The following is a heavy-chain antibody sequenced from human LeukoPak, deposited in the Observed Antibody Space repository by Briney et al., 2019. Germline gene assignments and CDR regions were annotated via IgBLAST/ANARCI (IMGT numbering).Heavy chain of an antibody. CDR1: GFTFSSYA. D-gene: IGHD1-1*01. Sequence: GGSLRLSCAASGFTFSSYAMSWVRQAPGKGLEWVSAISGSGGSTYYADSVKGRFTISRDNAKNSVHLQMNSLRADDAAVYYCARVGYKWDDDGVDYWGQGTLVTVSS. V-gene: IGHV3-23*01. CDR3: ARVGYKWDDDGVDY. CDR2: ISGSGGST. J-gene: IGHJ4*02.